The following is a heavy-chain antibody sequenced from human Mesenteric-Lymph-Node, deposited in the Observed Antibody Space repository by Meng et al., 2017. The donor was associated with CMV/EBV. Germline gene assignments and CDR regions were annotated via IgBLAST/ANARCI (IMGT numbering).Heavy chain of an antibody. Sequence: SGYTFTYYAMHWVRQAPGQRLEWMGWINTGNGNTKYSQNFQGRVTITRDTSASTAYMELSSLGSEDTAVYYCARGYYASGTYYPVDYWGQGTLVTVSS. CDR3: ARGYYASGTYYPVDY. CDR1: GYTFTYYA. D-gene: IGHD3-10*01. V-gene: IGHV1-3*04. CDR2: INTGNGNT. J-gene: IGHJ4*02.